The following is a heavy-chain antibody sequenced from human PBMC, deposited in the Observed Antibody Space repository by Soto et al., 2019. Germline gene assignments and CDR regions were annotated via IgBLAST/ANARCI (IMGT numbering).Heavy chain of an antibody. CDR2: ISGSGGST. CDR1: GFTFSSYS. J-gene: IGHJ4*02. CDR3: AKDVYGGDYFDF. D-gene: IGHD4-17*01. Sequence: EVQLLESGGGLVQPGGSLRLSCAASGFTFSSYSMSWVRQAPGKGLEWVSAISGSGGSTYYADSVKGRFTISRDNSKNKMYLLRHSLRAEDTAVYDCAKDVYGGDYFDFWGQGTLVTVSS. V-gene: IGHV3-23*01.